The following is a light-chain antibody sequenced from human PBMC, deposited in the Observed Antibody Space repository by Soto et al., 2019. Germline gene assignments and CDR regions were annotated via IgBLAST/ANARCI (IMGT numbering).Light chain of an antibody. CDR2: AAS. Sequence: DIQMTQSPSSLSASVGDRVTITCRASQGISNYLALYQQKPVKVPKLLIYAASTLQSGVPSRFSGSGSGTDFTLTISGLQPEDVATYYCQKYNSAPRTFGPGTKVDIK. J-gene: IGKJ3*01. V-gene: IGKV1-27*01. CDR3: QKYNSAPRT. CDR1: QGISNY.